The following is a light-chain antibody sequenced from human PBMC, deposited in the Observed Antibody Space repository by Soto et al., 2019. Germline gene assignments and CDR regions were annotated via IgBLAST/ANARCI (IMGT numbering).Light chain of an antibody. CDR1: QGVTTN. J-gene: IGKJ5*01. V-gene: IGKV3-15*01. CDR2: DVS. CDR3: QQRSNWPIT. Sequence: EIVMTQSPGTLSVSPGERATLSCRAGQGVTTNFAWYQQKSGQSPRLLIYDVSIRATGVPARFSGTGSETDFTLTISGLQSEDFAVYYCQQRSNWPITFGQGTRLEN.